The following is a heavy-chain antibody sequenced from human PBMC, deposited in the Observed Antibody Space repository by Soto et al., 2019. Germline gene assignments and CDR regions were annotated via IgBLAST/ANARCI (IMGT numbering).Heavy chain of an antibody. V-gene: IGHV4-31*03. J-gene: IGHJ4*02. D-gene: IGHD2-15*01. CDR1: GGSISSGGYY. CDR2: SYYSGST. Sequence: QVQLQESGPGLVKPSQTLSLTCTVSGGSISSGGYYWSWIRQHPGKGLEWIGYSYYSGSTYYNPSLKCRVTISVDTSKNQFSLKLSSVTAADTAVYYCARVVAAFWGYYFDYWGQGTLVTVSS. CDR3: ARVVAAFWGYYFDY.